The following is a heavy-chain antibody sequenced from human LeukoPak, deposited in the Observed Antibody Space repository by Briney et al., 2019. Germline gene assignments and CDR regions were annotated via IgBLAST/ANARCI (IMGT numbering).Heavy chain of an antibody. V-gene: IGHV3-48*01. CDR1: GFTFSSFS. D-gene: IGHD3-3*01. CDR2: IRSSGTGT. J-gene: IGHJ6*02. Sequence: GGSLRLSCAASGFTFSSFSMNWVRQAPGKGLEWVSYIRSSGTGTDYADSVKGRFTISRDNSKNTLYLQMNSLRAEDTAVYYCARDPEWGLTHYGMDVWGQGTTVTVSS. CDR3: ARDPEWGLTHYGMDV.